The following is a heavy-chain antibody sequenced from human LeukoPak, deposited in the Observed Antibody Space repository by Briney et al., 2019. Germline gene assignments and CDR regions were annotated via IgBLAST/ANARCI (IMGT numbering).Heavy chain of an antibody. CDR3: AVYDILTGYYDYFDY. Sequence: GGSLRLSCAASGFTFSSYAMSWVRQAPGKGLEWVSAISGSGGSTYYADPVKGRFTISRDNSRNTLYLQMNSLRAEDTAVYYCAVYDILTGYYDYFDYWGQGTLVTVSS. J-gene: IGHJ4*02. V-gene: IGHV3-23*01. CDR2: ISGSGGST. CDR1: GFTFSSYA. D-gene: IGHD3-9*01.